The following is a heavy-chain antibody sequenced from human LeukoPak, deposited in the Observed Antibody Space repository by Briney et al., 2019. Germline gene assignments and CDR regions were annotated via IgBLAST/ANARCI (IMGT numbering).Heavy chain of an antibody. CDR3: ARRGGSSSRRSPIDY. CDR1: GFTFSNYW. CDR2: IKQDGSQR. D-gene: IGHD6-6*01. V-gene: IGHV3-7*01. Sequence: GGSLRLSCTASGFTFSNYWMTWVRQAPGKGPEWVANIKQDGSQRYYVDSVRGRFTISRDNAKNSLFLQMNGLRAEDTAVYYCARRGGSSSRRSPIDYWGQGTLVTVSS. J-gene: IGHJ4*02.